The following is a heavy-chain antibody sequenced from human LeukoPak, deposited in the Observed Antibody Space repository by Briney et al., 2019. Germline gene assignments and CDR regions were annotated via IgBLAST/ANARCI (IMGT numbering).Heavy chain of an antibody. V-gene: IGHV4-30-2*01. CDR2: IYHSGST. CDR3: AREVVGGDSGYENDGNNWFDA. J-gene: IGHJ5*02. Sequence: SETLSLTCAVSGGSISSGGYSWSWIRQPPGKGLEWIGYIYHSGSTYYNPSLKSRVTISVDRSKNQFSLKLSSVTAADTAVYYCAREVVGGDSGYENDGNNWFDAWGQGTLVTVSS. CDR1: GGSISSGGYS. D-gene: IGHD5-12*01.